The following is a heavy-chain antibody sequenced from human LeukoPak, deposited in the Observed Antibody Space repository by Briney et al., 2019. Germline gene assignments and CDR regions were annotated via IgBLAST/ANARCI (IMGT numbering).Heavy chain of an antibody. J-gene: IGHJ4*02. CDR2: MYYSGTI. V-gene: IGHV4-59*01. CDR1: GGSISSYY. CDR3: ARAWATDYFDY. Sequence: SETLSLTCTVSGGSISSYYWSWIRQPPGKGLEWIGYMYYSGTINYNPSLKSRVTISVDTSENQFSLKLSSVTAADTAMYYCARAWATDYFDYWGQGTLVTVSS.